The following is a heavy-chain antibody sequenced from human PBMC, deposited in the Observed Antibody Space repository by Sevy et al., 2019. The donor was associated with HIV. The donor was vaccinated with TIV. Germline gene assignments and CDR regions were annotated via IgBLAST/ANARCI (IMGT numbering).Heavy chain of an antibody. V-gene: IGHV3-30*02. CDR1: GFTFSSYG. D-gene: IGHD3-22*01. J-gene: IGHJ4*02. CDR2: IRYDGSNK. CDR3: AKDGSRITMIVVAQYYFDY. Sequence: LSLTCAASGFTFSSYGMHWVRQSPGKGLKWVAFIRYDGSNKYYADSVKGRFTISRDNSKNTLYLQMNSLRAEDTAVYYCAKDGSRITMIVVAQYYFDYWGQGTLVTVSS.